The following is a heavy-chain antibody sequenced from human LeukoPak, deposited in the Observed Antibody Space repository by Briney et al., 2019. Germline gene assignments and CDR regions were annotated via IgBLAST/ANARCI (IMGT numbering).Heavy chain of an antibody. CDR3: AKPSLRDILPGYYSRLFYFDY. CDR2: IRGSDDST. J-gene: IGHJ4*02. V-gene: IGHV3-23*01. CDR1: GFPLRTYA. D-gene: IGHD3-9*01. Sequence: GGSLRLSCAASGFPLRTYAMSWVRQAPGKGLEWVSSIRGSDDSTYYADSVKGRFTISRDNSENTVFLQMNNLRADDTAVYYCAKPSLRDILPGYYSRLFYFDYWGQGTLVLVSS.